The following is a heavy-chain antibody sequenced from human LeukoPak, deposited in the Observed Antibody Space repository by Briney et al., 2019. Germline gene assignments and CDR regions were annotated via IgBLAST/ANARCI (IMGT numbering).Heavy chain of an antibody. CDR3: ARLDYYSSYMDV. J-gene: IGHJ6*03. Sequence: SETLSLTCAVSGGSISSSNYWNWVRQPPGKGLEWIGNIYYSGSTYYNPSPKSRVTISVDTSKNQFSLKLSSVTAADTAVYYCARLDYYSSYMDVWGKGTTVTISS. V-gene: IGHV4-39*01. D-gene: IGHD2-2*03. CDR2: IYYSGST. CDR1: GGSISSSNY.